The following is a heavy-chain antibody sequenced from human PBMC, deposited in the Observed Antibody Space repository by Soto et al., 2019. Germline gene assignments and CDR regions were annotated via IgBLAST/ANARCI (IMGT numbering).Heavy chain of an antibody. D-gene: IGHD2-15*01. CDR2: IYYSGST. CDR1: GGSISSGGYY. V-gene: IGHV4-31*03. J-gene: IGHJ6*02. Sequence: QVQLQESGPGLVKPSQTLSLTCTVSGGSISSGGYYWSWIRQHPGKGLEWIGYIYYSGSTYYNPSLKSRVTISVRTSKNQFSLKLSSVTAADTAVYYCARALGYCSGGSCSTIYYYYYGMDVWGQGTTVTVSS. CDR3: ARALGYCSGGSCSTIYYYYYGMDV.